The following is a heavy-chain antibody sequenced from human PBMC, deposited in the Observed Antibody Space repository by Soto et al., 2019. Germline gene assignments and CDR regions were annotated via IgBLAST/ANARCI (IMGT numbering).Heavy chain of an antibody. CDR1: GGSISSYY. D-gene: IGHD3-10*01. CDR2: IYYSGST. CDR3: ASVEHGSGIHH. V-gene: IGHV4-59*01. Sequence: SETLSLTCTVSGGSISSYYWSWIRQPPGKGLEWIGYIYYSGSTNYNPSLKSRVTISVDTSKNQFSLKLSSVTAADTAVYYCASVEHGSGIHHWGQGTLVTVSS. J-gene: IGHJ1*01.